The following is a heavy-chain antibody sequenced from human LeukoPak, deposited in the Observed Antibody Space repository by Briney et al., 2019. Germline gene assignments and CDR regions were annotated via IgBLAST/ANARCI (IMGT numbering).Heavy chain of an antibody. CDR1: GFTFTNAW. CDR2: MKSKTDGGTT. J-gene: IGHJ4*02. V-gene: IGHV3-15*01. D-gene: IGHD5-24*01. CDR3: TTRRDG. Sequence: GGTLRLSRAASGFTFTNAWMSGVRQAPQKGLEWVCRMKSKTDGGTTDYAAPVKGRFTISRDDSKNTLYLQMNSLKTEDTAVYYCTTRRDGWGQGTQVTVSS.